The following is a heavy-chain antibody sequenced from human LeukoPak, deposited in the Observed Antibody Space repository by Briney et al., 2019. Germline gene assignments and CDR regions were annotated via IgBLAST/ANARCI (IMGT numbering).Heavy chain of an antibody. D-gene: IGHD3-22*01. CDR3: ARDSFTMIVVDHDAFDI. V-gene: IGHV4-59*12. J-gene: IGHJ3*02. Sequence: SETLSLTCTVSGGSISSYYWSWIRQPPGKGLEWIGYIYYSGSTNYNPSLKSRVTISVDTSKNQFSLKLSSVTAADTAVYYCARDSFTMIVVDHDAFDIWGQGTMVTVSS. CDR1: GGSISSYY. CDR2: IYYSGST.